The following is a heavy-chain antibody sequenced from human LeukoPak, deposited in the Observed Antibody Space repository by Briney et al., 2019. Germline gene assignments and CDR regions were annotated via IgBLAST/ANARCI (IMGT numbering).Heavy chain of an antibody. Sequence: ASVKVSCKVSGYTLTELSMHWVRQAPGKGLEWMGGFDPEDGETIYAQKFQGRVTMTEDTSTDTAYMELSSLRSEDTAVYYCATTDARSGIVGAYYFDYWGQGTLVTVSS. J-gene: IGHJ4*02. V-gene: IGHV1-24*01. CDR2: FDPEDGET. D-gene: IGHD1-26*01. CDR1: GYTLTELS. CDR3: ATTDARSGIVGAYYFDY.